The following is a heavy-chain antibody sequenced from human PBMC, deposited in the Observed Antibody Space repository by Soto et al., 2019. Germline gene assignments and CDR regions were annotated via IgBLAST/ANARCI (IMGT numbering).Heavy chain of an antibody. CDR2: ISSSSSYI. V-gene: IGHV3-21*01. D-gene: IGHD3-10*01. Sequence: EVQLVESGGGLVKPGGSLRLSCAASGFTFSSYSMNWVRQAPGKGLEWVSSISSSSSYIYYADSVKGRFTISRDNAKNSLYLQMNSLRAEDTAVYYCAREGVTGLRYYYYMDVWGKGTTVTVSS. CDR1: GFTFSSYS. CDR3: AREGVTGLRYYYYMDV. J-gene: IGHJ6*03.